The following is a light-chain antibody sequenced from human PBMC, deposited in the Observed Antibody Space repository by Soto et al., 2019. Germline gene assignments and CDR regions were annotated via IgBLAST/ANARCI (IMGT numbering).Light chain of an antibody. V-gene: IGKV1-39*01. CDR2: AAS. CDR1: QSISSY. CDR3: QQSYSTPIT. Sequence: DFQMTQSPSSLSASVGDRVTITCRASQSISSYLNWYQQKPGKAPKLLIYAASSWQSGVPSRFSGSASGTDFPLTISSLQPEDFATYYWQQSYSTPITFVQGTRLEIK. J-gene: IGKJ5*01.